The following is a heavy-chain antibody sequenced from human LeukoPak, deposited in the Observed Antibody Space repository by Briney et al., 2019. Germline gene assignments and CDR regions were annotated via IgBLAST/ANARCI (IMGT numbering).Heavy chain of an antibody. CDR3: ARGSGSFDY. V-gene: IGHV4-59*08. J-gene: IGHJ4*02. CDR1: GGSLSSFY. CDR2: VYYSGST. Sequence: SETLSLTCTVAGGSLSSFYLSWIRQSPGKGLGWIGYVYYSGSTDNNPSLKSRVTISVDPSEISLRLSSVTAADTAVYYCARGSGSFDYWGQGTLVTVSS. D-gene: IGHD6-19*01.